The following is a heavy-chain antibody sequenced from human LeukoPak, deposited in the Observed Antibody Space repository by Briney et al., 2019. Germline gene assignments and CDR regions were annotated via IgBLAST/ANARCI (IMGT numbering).Heavy chain of an antibody. J-gene: IGHJ4*02. CDR2: INTDGSST. Sequence: GGSLRLSCAASGFTFSNYWMDRVRQAPGKGLMWVSRINTDGSSTGYADSVKGRFTISRDNAKNTLYLQMNSLRAEDTAVYYCTRDHPAARGDYWGQGTLVTVSS. V-gene: IGHV3-74*01. D-gene: IGHD3-10*01. CDR1: GFTFSNYW. CDR3: TRDHPAARGDY.